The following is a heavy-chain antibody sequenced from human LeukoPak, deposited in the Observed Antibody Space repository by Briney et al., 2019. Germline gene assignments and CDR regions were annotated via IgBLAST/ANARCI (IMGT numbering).Heavy chain of an antibody. CDR1: GFTFDDYA. CDR2: ISWNSGSI. V-gene: IGHV3-9*01. D-gene: IGHD6-19*01. Sequence: PGGSLRLSCAASGFTFDDYAMHWVRQAPGKGLEWVSGISWNSGSIGYADSVKGRFTISRDNAKNSLYLQMNSLRAEDTALYYCAKGVAVAATEFDYWGQGTLVTVSS. CDR3: AKGVAVAATEFDY. J-gene: IGHJ4*02.